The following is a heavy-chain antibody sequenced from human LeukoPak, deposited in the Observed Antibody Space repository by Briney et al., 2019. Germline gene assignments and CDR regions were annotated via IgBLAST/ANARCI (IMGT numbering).Heavy chain of an antibody. D-gene: IGHD6-19*01. CDR1: GGSISSYY. CDR2: IYYSGST. J-gene: IGHJ5*02. CDR3: ARGRHSSGWYGRHNWFDP. V-gene: IGHV4-59*12. Sequence: PSETLSLTCTVSGGSISSYYWSWIRQPPGKGLEWIGYIYYSGSTNYNPSLKSRVTISVDTSKNQFSLKLSSVTAADTAVYYCARGRHSSGWYGRHNWFDPWGQGTLVTVSS.